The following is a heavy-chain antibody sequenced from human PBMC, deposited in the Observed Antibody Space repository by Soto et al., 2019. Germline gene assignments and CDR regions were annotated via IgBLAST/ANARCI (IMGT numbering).Heavy chain of an antibody. V-gene: IGHV1-69*13. D-gene: IGHD3-22*01. CDR1: GGTFSSYA. J-gene: IGHJ3*02. Sequence: GASVKVSCKASGGTFSSYAISWVRQAPGQGLEWMGGIIPIFGTANYAQKFQGRVTITADESTSTAYMELSSLRSEDTAVYYCARGLGHTIVVVTPQDAFDIWGQGTMVTVSS. CDR2: IIPIFGTA. CDR3: ARGLGHTIVVVTPQDAFDI.